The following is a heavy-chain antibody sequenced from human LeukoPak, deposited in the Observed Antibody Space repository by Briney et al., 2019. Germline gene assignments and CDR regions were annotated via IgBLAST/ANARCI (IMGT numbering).Heavy chain of an antibody. CDR2: ISYDGSNK. J-gene: IGHJ3*02. Sequence: PGGTLRLSCAASGFTFSSYAMHWVRQAPGKGLEWVAVISYDGSNKYYADSVKGRFTISRDNSKNTLYLQMNSLRAEDTAVYYCARDAGIRRGNAFDIWGQGTMVTVSS. CDR3: ARDAGIRRGNAFDI. CDR1: GFTFSSYA. V-gene: IGHV3-30*01. D-gene: IGHD6-13*01.